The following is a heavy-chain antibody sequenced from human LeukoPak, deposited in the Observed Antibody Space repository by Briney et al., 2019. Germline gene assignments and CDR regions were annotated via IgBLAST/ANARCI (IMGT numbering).Heavy chain of an antibody. V-gene: IGHV4-34*01. CDR3: ARQLYYYDSSGHYWFDY. J-gene: IGHJ4*02. Sequence: PSETLSLTCAVYGGSFSGYYWSWIRQPPGKGLEWVGEINHSGSTNYNPSLKSRVTISVDTSKNQFSLKLSSVTAADTAVYYCARQLYYYDSSGHYWFDYWGQGTLVTVSS. CDR2: INHSGST. D-gene: IGHD3-22*01. CDR1: GGSFSGYY.